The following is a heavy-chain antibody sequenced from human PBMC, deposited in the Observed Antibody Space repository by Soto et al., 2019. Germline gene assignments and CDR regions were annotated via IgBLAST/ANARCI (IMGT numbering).Heavy chain of an antibody. Sequence: EVQLVESGGGLVQPGGSLRLSCAASGFTFSSYDMTWVRQAPGKGLEWVSYISRTSSTIYYSESVKGRFTVSRDNAKNSLYQQMNSLRDEETAVYYCARGSGPDLWGRGALVTVSS. CDR3: ARGSGPDL. J-gene: IGHJ2*01. CDR2: ISRTSSTI. V-gene: IGHV3-48*02. D-gene: IGHD2-8*02. CDR1: GFTFSSYD.